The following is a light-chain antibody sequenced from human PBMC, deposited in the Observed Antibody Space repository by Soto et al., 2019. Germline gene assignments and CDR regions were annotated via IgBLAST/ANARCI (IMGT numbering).Light chain of an antibody. V-gene: IGKV4-1*01. J-gene: IGKJ4*01. CDR2: WAS. CDR1: QSVVYSSNNKNY. Sequence: DIVMTQSPDSLAVSLGERATINCKSSQSVVYSSNNKNYLAWYQQKPGQPPKLLIYWASTRESGVPDRLSGSGSATDFTLTISSLQAEDVAVYYCQQYYTNALIFGGGTKVGVK. CDR3: QQYYTNALI.